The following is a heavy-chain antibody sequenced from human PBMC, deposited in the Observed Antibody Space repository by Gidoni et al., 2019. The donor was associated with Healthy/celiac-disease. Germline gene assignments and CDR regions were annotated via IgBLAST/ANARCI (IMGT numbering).Heavy chain of an antibody. Sequence: QVQLVESGGGVVQPGRSLRLSCAASGFTFSSYGMHWVRQAPGKGLGWLAVIWYDGSNKYYADSGKGRFTISRDNSKNTLYLQMNSLRAEDTAVYYCARGHSSSHQNWFDPWGQGTLVTVSS. CDR2: IWYDGSNK. D-gene: IGHD6-13*01. CDR1: GFTFSSYG. J-gene: IGHJ5*02. CDR3: ARGHSSSHQNWFDP. V-gene: IGHV3-33*01.